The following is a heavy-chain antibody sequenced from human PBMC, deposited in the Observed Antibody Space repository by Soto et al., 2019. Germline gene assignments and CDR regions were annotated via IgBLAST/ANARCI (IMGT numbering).Heavy chain of an antibody. D-gene: IGHD3-10*01. Sequence: ETLSLTCTVSGGSINSYFWSWIRQSPGKGLEWIGHIYYSGSTSYSPSLKSRVSISVDTSKNQFSLEVHSVTAADTAVYYCARAGTNMVQFDYWGQGTLVTVSS. CDR1: GGSINSYF. CDR2: IYYSGST. V-gene: IGHV4-59*01. CDR3: ARAGTNMVQFDY. J-gene: IGHJ4*02.